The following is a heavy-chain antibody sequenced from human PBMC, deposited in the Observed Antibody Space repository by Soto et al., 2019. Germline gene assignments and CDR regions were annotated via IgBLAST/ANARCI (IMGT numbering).Heavy chain of an antibody. CDR3: ASFLHVTGSYYLTAGMDV. V-gene: IGHV3-33*01. CDR1: GFTFSSYG. D-gene: IGHD3-10*01. Sequence: PGGSLRLSCAASGFTFSSYGMHWVRQAPGKGLEWVAVIWYDGSNKYYADSVKGRFTISRDNSKNTLYLQMNSLRAEDTAVYYCASFLHVTGSYYLTAGMDVRGQGTTVTVSS. CDR2: IWYDGSNK. J-gene: IGHJ6*02.